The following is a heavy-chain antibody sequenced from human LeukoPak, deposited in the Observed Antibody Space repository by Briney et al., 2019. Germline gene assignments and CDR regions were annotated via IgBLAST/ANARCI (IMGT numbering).Heavy chain of an antibody. V-gene: IGHV3-7*03. CDR3: ARDGRPLDY. CDR1: GTTFSRYW. Sequence: GGSLRLSCVDSGTTFSRYWMSWVRQAPGKGLEWVANIKQDGGEKYYVDSVKGRFTISRDNAKNSLYLQMNSLRVEDTAVYYCARDGRPLDYWGQGTLVTVSS. J-gene: IGHJ4*02. CDR2: IKQDGGEK.